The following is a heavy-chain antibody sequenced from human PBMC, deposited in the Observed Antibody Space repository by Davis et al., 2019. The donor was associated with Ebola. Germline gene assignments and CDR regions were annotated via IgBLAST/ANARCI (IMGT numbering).Heavy chain of an antibody. CDR3: ARAWDRDYQFDY. D-gene: IGHD3-16*01. J-gene: IGHJ4*02. CDR2: VYFSGTT. V-gene: IGHV4-39*01. CDR1: DNSISRCHFY. Sequence: SETLSLTCAVSDNSISRCHFYWSWIRQPPGKGLEWIGSVYFSGTTYYNPSLKSRLTISVDKPKKQVSLRLSSVTAADTAVYYCARAWDRDYQFDYWGQGLLVSVSS.